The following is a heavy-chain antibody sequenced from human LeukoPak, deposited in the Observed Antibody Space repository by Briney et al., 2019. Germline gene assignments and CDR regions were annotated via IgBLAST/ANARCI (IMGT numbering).Heavy chain of an antibody. CDR1: GCTFTIYA. J-gene: IGHJ4*02. Sequence: GAAVKVSFKSSGCTFTIYAISSVRQAPGQGLEWMGMIIPIFGRANYAQKFQGRVTITTDDSTSTAYMELSRLRAEDTAVYYCPRGEAYCGGDCRKPFDYWGQGTLVTVSS. CDR2: IIPIFGRA. V-gene: IGHV1-69*05. CDR3: PRGEAYCGGDCRKPFDY. D-gene: IGHD2-21*02.